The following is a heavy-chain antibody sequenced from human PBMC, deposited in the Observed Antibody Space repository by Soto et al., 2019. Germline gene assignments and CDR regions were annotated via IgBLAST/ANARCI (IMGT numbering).Heavy chain of an antibody. Sequence: PSQTLSLTCAISGDSVSSNSAAWNWIRQSPSRGLEWLGRTYYRSKWYNDYAVSVKSRITINPDTSKNQFSLQLNSVTPEGTAVYYCARERYCSGGSCNPNFDYRGQGALVTVSS. J-gene: IGHJ4*02. CDR3: ARERYCSGGSCNPNFDY. CDR2: TYYRSKWYN. V-gene: IGHV6-1*01. CDR1: GDSVSSNSAA. D-gene: IGHD2-15*01.